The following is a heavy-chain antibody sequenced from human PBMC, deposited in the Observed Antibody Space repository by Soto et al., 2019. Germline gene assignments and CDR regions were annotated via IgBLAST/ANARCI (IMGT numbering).Heavy chain of an antibody. CDR2: IYYSGST. J-gene: IGHJ4*02. V-gene: IGHV4-59*01. CDR1: GGSISSYY. D-gene: IGHD3-9*01. CDR3: ARAMGYDILTGYYNWYYFDY. Sequence: PSETLSLTCTVSGGSISSYYWSWIRQPPGKGLEWIGYIYYSGSTNYNPSLKSRVTISVDTSKNQFSLKLSSVTAADTAVYYCARAMGYDILTGYYNWYYFDYWGQGTQVTVS.